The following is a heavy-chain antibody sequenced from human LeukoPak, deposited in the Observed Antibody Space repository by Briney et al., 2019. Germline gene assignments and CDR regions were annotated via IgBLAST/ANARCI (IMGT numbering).Heavy chain of an antibody. D-gene: IGHD2-2*01. CDR1: GFPLSSYW. CDR3: ARAYCSSTRCSYYFDS. Sequence: PGGSLRLSCAASGFPLSSYWMSWVRQAPGKGLEWVANIKQDGSDKYYVDSVKGRFTISRDNAKNSLYLQLNSLRADDTAVYYCARAYCSSTRCSYYFDSWGQGTLVTVSS. CDR2: IKQDGSDK. V-gene: IGHV3-7*01. J-gene: IGHJ4*02.